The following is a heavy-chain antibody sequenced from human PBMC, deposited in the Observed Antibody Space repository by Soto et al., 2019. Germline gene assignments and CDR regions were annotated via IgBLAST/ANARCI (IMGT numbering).Heavy chain of an antibody. CDR3: ASQSHYSSGYSFDY. D-gene: IGHD3-22*01. J-gene: IGHJ4*02. Sequence: EVQLVESGGGLVQPGGSLRLSCAASGFTFSTYSMHWVRQAPGKGLEYVSAISSNGGYTYYANSVKGRFTISRANSTNTLYLQMDSLRAEDMAVYYCASQSHYSSGYSFDYWGQGTLVTVSS. CDR1: GFTFSTYS. CDR2: ISSNGGYT. V-gene: IGHV3-64*01.